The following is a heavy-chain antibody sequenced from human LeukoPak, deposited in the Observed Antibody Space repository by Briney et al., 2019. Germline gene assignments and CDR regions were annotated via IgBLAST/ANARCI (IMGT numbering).Heavy chain of an antibody. CDR1: GYTFTGYF. J-gene: IGHJ4*02. CDR2: INPSSGAT. CDR3: ARVTYDRSGYYNGIPY. D-gene: IGHD3-22*01. V-gene: IGHV1-2*02. Sequence: GASVKVSCKASGYTFTGYFIHWVRQAPGQGLEWMGWINPSSGATNYAQNFQGRVTLTREMSISTAYMEVSRLLSDDTAVYYCARVTYDRSGYYNGIPYWGQGTLAIVSS.